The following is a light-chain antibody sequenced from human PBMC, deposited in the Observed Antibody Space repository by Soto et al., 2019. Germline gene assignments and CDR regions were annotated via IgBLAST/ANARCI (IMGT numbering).Light chain of an antibody. CDR2: KAS. J-gene: IGKJ3*01. CDR1: QSVSSW. V-gene: IGKV1-5*03. Sequence: DIQMTQSPSTLSASVGDRVTITCRASQSVSSWLAWYQQKPGKAPKPLIYKASSLESGVPSRFSGSGSGTEFTLTIISLQPDDFATYYCQQYHTYSFTFGPGTKVDIK. CDR3: QQYHTYSFT.